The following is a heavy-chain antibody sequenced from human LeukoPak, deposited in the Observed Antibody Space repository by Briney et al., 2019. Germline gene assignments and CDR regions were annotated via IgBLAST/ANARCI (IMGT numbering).Heavy chain of an antibody. J-gene: IGHJ4*02. CDR2: IYWNDDK. CDR1: GFSLSTSGVG. D-gene: IGHD3-10*01. Sequence: SGPTLVKPTQTLTLTCTFSGFSLSTSGVGVGWIRQPPGKALEWLAVIYWNDDKRYNPSLKSRLTITKDTSGNQVVLTLTNVDPVDTATYYCAHFPSMIRGVIANIYFDHWGQGTLVAVSS. V-gene: IGHV2-5*01. CDR3: AHFPSMIRGVIANIYFDH.